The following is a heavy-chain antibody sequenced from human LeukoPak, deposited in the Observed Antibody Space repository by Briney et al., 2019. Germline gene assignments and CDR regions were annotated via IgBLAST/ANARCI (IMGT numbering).Heavy chain of an antibody. J-gene: IGHJ4*02. D-gene: IGHD3-3*01. V-gene: IGHV3-23*01. CDR2: ITGSGIST. CDR1: GFTFSNSA. CDR3: AKDRRAGYYGLLDY. Sequence: GGSLRLSCAASGFTFSNSAMSWVRQTPGKGLEWVSAITGSGISTYYADSVKGRFTISRDNSKNTLYLQMDSLRAEDTAVYFCAKDRRAGYYGLLDYWGQGTLVTVSS.